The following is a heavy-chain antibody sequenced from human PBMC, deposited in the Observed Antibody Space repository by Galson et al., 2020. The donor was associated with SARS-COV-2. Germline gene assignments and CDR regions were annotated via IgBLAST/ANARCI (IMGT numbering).Heavy chain of an antibody. CDR2: VYQSGRT. V-gene: IGHV4-38-2*01. CDR1: GYSIRDGYY. CDR3: ARHDSRGGIGWPVLDS. J-gene: IGHJ4*02. D-gene: IGHD6-19*01. Sequence: SETLSLTCAVSGYSIRDGYYWGWLRQPPGTGLEWIGSVYQSGRTYYNPSLTSRITISVDTSKNQFSLNLRSVTAADTAVYYCARHDSRGGIGWPVLDSWGQGNLVTVSS.